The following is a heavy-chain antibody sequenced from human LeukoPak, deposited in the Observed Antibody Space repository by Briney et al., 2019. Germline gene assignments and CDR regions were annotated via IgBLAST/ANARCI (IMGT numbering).Heavy chain of an antibody. J-gene: IGHJ5*02. CDR3: ARDLAYCSGGSCSGRWFDP. Sequence: SETLSLTCTVSGGSISSYYWSWIRQPPGKGLEWIGYIYYSESTNYNPSLKSRVTISVDTSKNQFSLKLSSVTAADTAVYYCARDLAYCSGGSCSGRWFDPWGQGTLVTVSS. CDR1: GGSISSYY. D-gene: IGHD2-15*01. CDR2: IYYSEST. V-gene: IGHV4-59*01.